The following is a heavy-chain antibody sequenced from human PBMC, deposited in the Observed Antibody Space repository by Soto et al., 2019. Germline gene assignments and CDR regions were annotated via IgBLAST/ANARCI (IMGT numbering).Heavy chain of an antibody. CDR2: ISAHNGNT. J-gene: IGHJ5*02. Sequence: QVQLVQSGAEVKKPGASVKVSCKASGYTFTSYGISWVRQAPGQGLEWMGWISAHNGNTNYAQKLQGRVTMTTDTSTITAYMEMRRLKADVTDVYYCARVLPPSVPWGQGTLVTVSS. CDR3: ARVLPPSVP. V-gene: IGHV1-18*01. CDR1: GYTFTSYG. D-gene: IGHD6-6*01.